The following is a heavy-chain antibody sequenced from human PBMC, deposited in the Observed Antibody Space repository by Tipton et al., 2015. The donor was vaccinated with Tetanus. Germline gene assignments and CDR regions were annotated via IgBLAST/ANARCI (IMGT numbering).Heavy chain of an antibody. CDR3: ARDQGITWGGMGYDYGMDV. D-gene: IGHD3-16*01. CDR2: IYYSGST. CDR1: GDSLSNGDYY. Sequence: TLSLTCTVSGDSLSNGDYYWSWIRQPPGKGLESIGYIYYSGSTYYNPSLKSRVTISVDTAKNQFSLRLSSVTAADTAVYYCARDQGITWGGMGYDYGMDVWGQGPTVTVSS. V-gene: IGHV4-30-4*01. J-gene: IGHJ6*02.